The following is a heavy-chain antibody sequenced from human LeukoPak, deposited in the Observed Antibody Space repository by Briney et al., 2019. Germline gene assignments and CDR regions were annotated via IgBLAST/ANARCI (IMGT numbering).Heavy chain of an antibody. CDR3: ARTIPSGGGGSWGIP. CDR1: GFTVSSKY. Sequence: GEPLRLSCAASGFTVSSKYMSWVRQAPGKGLEWVSIIYSGGTTYYADSVMGRFTVSRDNAKNSLYLQMNSLRAEDTAVYYCARTIPSGGGGSWGIPWGQGTLVTVSS. CDR2: IYSGGTT. D-gene: IGHD2-15*01. V-gene: IGHV3-66*01. J-gene: IGHJ5*02.